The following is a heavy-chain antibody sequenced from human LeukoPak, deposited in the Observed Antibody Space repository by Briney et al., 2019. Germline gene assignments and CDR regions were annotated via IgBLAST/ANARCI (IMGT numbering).Heavy chain of an antibody. J-gene: IGHJ3*02. D-gene: IGHD3-10*01. CDR2: IYYSGST. CDR1: GGSISSSSYY. V-gene: IGHV4-39*01. Sequence: KPSETLSLTCTISGGSISSSSYYWGWIRQPPGKGLEWIGSIYYSGSTYYNPSLKSRVTISVDTSKNQFSLKLSSVTAADTAVYYCANRKMVRGVIVGSFDIWGQGTMVTVSS. CDR3: ANRKMVRGVIVGSFDI.